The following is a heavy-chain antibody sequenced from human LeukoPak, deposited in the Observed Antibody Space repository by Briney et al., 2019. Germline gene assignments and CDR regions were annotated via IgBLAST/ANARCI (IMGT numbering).Heavy chain of an antibody. CDR2: IIPILGIA. CDR3: ASTRSSSWFDP. V-gene: IGHV1-69*10. Sequence: GASVKVSCKASGGTFSSYAISWVRQAPGQGLEWMGGIIPILGIANYAQKFQGRVTITADKSTSTAYMELSSLRSGDTAVYYCASTRSSSWFDPWGQGTLVTVSS. D-gene: IGHD2-2*01. J-gene: IGHJ5*02. CDR1: GGTFSSYA.